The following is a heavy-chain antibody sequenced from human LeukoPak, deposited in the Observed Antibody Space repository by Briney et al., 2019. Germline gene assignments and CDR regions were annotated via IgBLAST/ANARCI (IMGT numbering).Heavy chain of an antibody. V-gene: IGHV3-7*03. J-gene: IGHJ4*02. D-gene: IGHD4-17*01. Sequence: GGSLRLSCAASRFTFTNAWMSWVRQAPGKGLEWVANIGEDGREKHYLDSVKGRFTISRDNSDNSLYLQMSGLRAEDTAVYYCASAGDYGEPYWGQGTLVTVSS. CDR1: RFTFTNAW. CDR2: IGEDGREK. CDR3: ASAGDYGEPY.